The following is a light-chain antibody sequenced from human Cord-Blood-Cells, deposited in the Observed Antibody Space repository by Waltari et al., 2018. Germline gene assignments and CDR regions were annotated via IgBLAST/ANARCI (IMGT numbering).Light chain of an antibody. Sequence: EIVLTQSPGTLSLSPGERATLPCRASQSVSSSYLAGYQQKPGQAPRLLIYGASSRATGIPDRFSGSGSGTDFTLTISRLEPEDFAVYYCQQYGSSPPITFGQGTRLEIK. CDR2: GAS. CDR3: QQYGSSPPIT. J-gene: IGKJ5*01. V-gene: IGKV3-20*01. CDR1: QSVSSSY.